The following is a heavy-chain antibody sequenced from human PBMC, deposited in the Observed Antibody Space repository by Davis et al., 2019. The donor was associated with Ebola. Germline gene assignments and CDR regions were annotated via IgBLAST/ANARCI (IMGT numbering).Heavy chain of an antibody. CDR1: GGTFSSYA. Sequence: SVKVSCKASGGTFSSYAISWVRQAPGQGLEWMGGIIPIFGTANYAQKFQGRVTITADESTSTAYMELSSLRSEDTAVYYCARDRDIVVVPAAMGDYYYMDVWGKGTTVTVSS. CDR3: ARDRDIVVVPAAMGDYYYMDV. J-gene: IGHJ6*03. CDR2: IIPIFGTA. V-gene: IGHV1-69*13. D-gene: IGHD2-2*01.